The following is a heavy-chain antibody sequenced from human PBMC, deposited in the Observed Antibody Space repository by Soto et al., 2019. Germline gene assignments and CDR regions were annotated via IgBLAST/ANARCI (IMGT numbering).Heavy chain of an antibody. CDR3: AGWADANY. V-gene: IGHV3-7*01. Sequence: EVQLEGSGGGLVQPGGSLRLSCAASGSTFSIYWMNWVRHVPGKGLEWVANISPDGSQKNYVDSVKGRFTVSRDNAKKSFFLQMNSLRAEDTAVYYCAGWADANYWGQRILVTVSS. CDR1: GSTFSIYW. CDR2: ISPDGSQK. D-gene: IGHD6-19*01. J-gene: IGHJ4*02.